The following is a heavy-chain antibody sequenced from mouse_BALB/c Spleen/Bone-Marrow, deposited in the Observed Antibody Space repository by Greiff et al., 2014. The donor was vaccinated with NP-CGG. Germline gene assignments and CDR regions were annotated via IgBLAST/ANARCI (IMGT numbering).Heavy chain of an antibody. V-gene: IGHV14-3*02. J-gene: IGHJ4*01. CDR3: ARWEYYAIDY. CDR2: IDPANGNT. D-gene: IGHD4-1*01. CDR1: GFNIKDTY. Sequence: LEESGAELVKPGASVKLSCTASGFNIKDTYMHWVKQRPEQGLEWIGRIDPANGNTKYDPKFQGKATITADTSSNTAYLQLSGLTSEDTAVYYCARWEYYAIDYWGQGTSVAVSS.